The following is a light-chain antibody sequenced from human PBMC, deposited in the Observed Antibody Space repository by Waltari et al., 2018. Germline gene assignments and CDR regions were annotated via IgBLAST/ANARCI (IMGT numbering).Light chain of an antibody. Sequence: SSELTQDPAVSVALGQTIRFTCQGDSLSTSYASWYQLKPGRAPVLVIFGKDKRPSGIPDRISGYSSGTMSTLTITGAQAEDEADYYCSSRNGRANEVVFAGGTKVTVL. CDR2: GKD. V-gene: IGLV3-19*01. CDR1: SLSTSY. J-gene: IGLJ3*02. CDR3: SSRNGRANEVV.